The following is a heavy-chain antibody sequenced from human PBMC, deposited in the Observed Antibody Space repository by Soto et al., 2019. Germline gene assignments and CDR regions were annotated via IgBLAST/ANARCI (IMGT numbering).Heavy chain of an antibody. J-gene: IGHJ6*03. CDR1: GGTFSSYA. D-gene: IGHD3-3*01. CDR3: ARESSSGYSNYYYYMDV. V-gene: IGHV1-69*04. Sequence: SVKVSCKASGGTFSSYAISWVRQAPGQGLEWMGRIIPILGIANYAQKFQGRVTITADKSTSTAYMELSSLRSEDTAVYYCARESSSGYSNYYYYMDVWGKGTTVTVSS. CDR2: IIPILGIA.